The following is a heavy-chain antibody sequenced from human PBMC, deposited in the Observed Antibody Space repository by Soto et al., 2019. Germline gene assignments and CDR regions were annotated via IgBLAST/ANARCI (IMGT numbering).Heavy chain of an antibody. CDR3: ARSVEVATIDAFDM. Sequence: SLKISCRASGYTFSNYWIGWVRQVPGKGLEWMGIIYPGDSDTRYSPSFQGQVTISADKSISTAYLQWSSLKASDTAMYYCARSVEVATIDAFDMWGQGTMVTVSS. J-gene: IGHJ3*02. CDR2: IYPGDSDT. V-gene: IGHV5-51*01. CDR1: GYTFSNYW. D-gene: IGHD5-12*01.